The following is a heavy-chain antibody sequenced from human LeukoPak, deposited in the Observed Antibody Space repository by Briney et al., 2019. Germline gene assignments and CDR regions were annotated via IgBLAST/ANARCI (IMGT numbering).Heavy chain of an antibody. J-gene: IGHJ4*02. V-gene: IGHV3-48*03. CDR2: ISSSGSTI. D-gene: IGHD2-2*01. CDR3: AKYCSSTSGHLYYFDY. CDR1: GFTFSSYE. Sequence: GGSLRLSCAASGFTFSSYEMNWVRQAPGKGLEWVSYISSSGSTIYYADSVKGRFTISRDNSKNTLYLQMNSLRAEDTAVYYCAKYCSSTSGHLYYFDYWGQGTLVTVSS.